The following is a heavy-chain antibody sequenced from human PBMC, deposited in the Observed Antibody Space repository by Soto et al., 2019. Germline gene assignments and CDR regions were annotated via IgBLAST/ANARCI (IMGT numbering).Heavy chain of an antibody. Sequence: SGPTLVNPTQTLTLTCTFSGFSLSTSGVGVGWIRQPPGKALEWPALIYWDDDKRYSPSLKSRLTITKDTSKNQVVLTMTNMDPVDTATYYCAHTRYDILTGYYRDYYFDYWGQGTLVTVSS. CDR1: GFSLSTSGVG. J-gene: IGHJ4*02. D-gene: IGHD3-9*01. CDR2: IYWDDDK. CDR3: AHTRYDILTGYYRDYYFDY. V-gene: IGHV2-5*02.